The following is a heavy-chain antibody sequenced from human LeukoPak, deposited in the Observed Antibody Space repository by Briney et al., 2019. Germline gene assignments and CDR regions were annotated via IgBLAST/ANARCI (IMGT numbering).Heavy chain of an antibody. CDR2: ISSNGGST. CDR3: AKDSSADDSSGYSYYFDY. J-gene: IGHJ4*02. D-gene: IGHD3-22*01. V-gene: IGHV3-64D*06. CDR1: GFTFSSYA. Sequence: PGGSLRLSCSASGFTFSSYAMHWVRQAPGKGLEYVSAISSNGGSTYYADSVKGRFTISRDSSKNTLYLQMSRLRPEDTAVYYCAKDSSADDSSGYSYYFDYWGQGTLVTVSS.